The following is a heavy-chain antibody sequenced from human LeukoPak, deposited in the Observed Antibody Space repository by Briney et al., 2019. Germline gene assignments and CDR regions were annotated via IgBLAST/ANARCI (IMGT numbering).Heavy chain of an antibody. Sequence: GASVKVSCKASGGTFSSYAISWVRQAPGQGLEWMGRIIPILGIANYAQKFQGRVTITADKSTSTAYMELSSLRSEDTAVYYCARDGGIGSGSYYNSNYGMDVWGQGTTVNVSS. CDR2: IIPILGIA. V-gene: IGHV1-69*04. CDR1: GGTFSSYA. D-gene: IGHD3-10*01. CDR3: ARDGGIGSGSYYNSNYGMDV. J-gene: IGHJ6*02.